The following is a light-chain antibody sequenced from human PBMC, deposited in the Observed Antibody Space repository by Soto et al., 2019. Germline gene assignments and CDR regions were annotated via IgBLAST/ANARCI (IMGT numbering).Light chain of an antibody. CDR1: QSVSNNY. Sequence: EIVLTQSRGTLSLSPGERATLACRASQSVSNNYLAWYQQKPGQAPRLLIYGASNRATGIPDRFSGSGSGTDFTLTISSLEPEDAAVYYCQQYGSSPWTFGQGTRLEIK. J-gene: IGKJ5*01. CDR2: GAS. V-gene: IGKV3-20*01. CDR3: QQYGSSPWT.